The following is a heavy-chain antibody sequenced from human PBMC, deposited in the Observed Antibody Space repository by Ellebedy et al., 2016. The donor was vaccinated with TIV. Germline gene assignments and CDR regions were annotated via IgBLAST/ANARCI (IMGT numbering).Heavy chain of an antibody. CDR1: GGSISSYY. CDR3: ASAPNWFYLDY. CDR2: IYYTGST. D-gene: IGHD3-10*01. V-gene: IGHV4-59*01. Sequence: MPSETLSLTCTVSGGSISSYYWSFRQPPGRGLEWIGYIYYTGSTNYNPSLKSRVTMSLDTSKNQFSLRLSSVTAADTAVYYCASAPNWFYLDYWGQGTLVSVSS. J-gene: IGHJ4*02.